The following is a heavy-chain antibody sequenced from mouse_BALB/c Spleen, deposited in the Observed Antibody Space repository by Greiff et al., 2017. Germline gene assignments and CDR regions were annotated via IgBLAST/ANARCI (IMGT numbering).Heavy chain of an antibody. J-gene: IGHJ2*01. Sequence: EVQLVESGPELVKPGASVTIPCKASGYTFTDYNMDWVKQSHGKSLEWIGDINPNNGGTIYNQKFKGKATLTVDKSSSTAYMELRSLTSEDTAVYYCARSVLLRSFDYWGQGTTLTVSS. D-gene: IGHD1-1*01. V-gene: IGHV1-18*01. CDR2: INPNNGGT. CDR1: GYTFTDYN. CDR3: ARSVLLRSFDY.